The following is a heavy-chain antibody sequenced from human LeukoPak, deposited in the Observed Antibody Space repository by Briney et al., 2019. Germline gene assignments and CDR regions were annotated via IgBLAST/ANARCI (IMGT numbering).Heavy chain of an antibody. V-gene: IGHV1-18*01. CDR2: ISAYNGNT. J-gene: IGHJ4*02. CDR1: GYTFTSYG. Sequence: GASVKVSCKAFGYTFTSYGISWVRQAPGQRLEWVGWISAYNGNTNYAQQLQGRVTMTTDTSTSTAYMELRSLRSDDTAVYYCARENSYRIAAATTRSYYIKYWGQGTLVTVSS. D-gene: IGHD6-13*01. CDR3: ARENSYRIAAATTRSYYIKY.